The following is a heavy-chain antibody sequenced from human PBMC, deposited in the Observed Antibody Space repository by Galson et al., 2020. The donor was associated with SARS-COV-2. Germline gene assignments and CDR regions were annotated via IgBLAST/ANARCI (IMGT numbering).Heavy chain of an antibody. Sequence: GGSLRLSCAASGFTFSSYAMSWVRQAPGKGLEWVSAISGSGGSTYYADSVKGRFTISRDNSKNTLYLQMNSLRAEDTAVYYCAKQWAAAILPYYYYYMDVWGKGTTVTVSS. CDR3: AKQWAAAILPYYYYYMDV. J-gene: IGHJ6*03. V-gene: IGHV3-23*01. CDR2: ISGSGGST. CDR1: GFTFSSYA. D-gene: IGHD2-2*01.